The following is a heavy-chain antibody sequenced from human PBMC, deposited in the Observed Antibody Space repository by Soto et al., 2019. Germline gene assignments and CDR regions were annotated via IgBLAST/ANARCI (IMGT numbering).Heavy chain of an antibody. D-gene: IGHD1-26*01. CDR3: ASGGSSNWFDP. CDR1: GGSISSADYY. Sequence: PSETLSLTCAVSGGSISSADYYWSWIRQPPGKGLEWIGYIYYTGSAYYNPSLKSRVTMSVDTSKNQFSLKVTSVTAADTAVYYCASGGSSNWFDPWGQGTLVTVSS. V-gene: IGHV4-30-4*01. J-gene: IGHJ5*02. CDR2: IYYTGSA.